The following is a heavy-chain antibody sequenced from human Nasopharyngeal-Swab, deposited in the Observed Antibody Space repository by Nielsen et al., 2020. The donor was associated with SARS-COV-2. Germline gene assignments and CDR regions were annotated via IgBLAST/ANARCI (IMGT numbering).Heavy chain of an antibody. V-gene: IGHV3-30*18. D-gene: IGHD3-16*02. CDR3: AKVVFSDYVWGSYRYPFDY. CDR2: ISYDGSNK. Sequence: GGSLRLSCAASGFTFSSYGMHWVRQAPGQGLEWVAVISYDGSNKYYADSVKGRFTISRDNSKNTLYLQMNSLRAEDTAVYYCAKVVFSDYVWGSYRYPFDYWGQGTLVTVSS. CDR1: GFTFSSYG. J-gene: IGHJ4*02.